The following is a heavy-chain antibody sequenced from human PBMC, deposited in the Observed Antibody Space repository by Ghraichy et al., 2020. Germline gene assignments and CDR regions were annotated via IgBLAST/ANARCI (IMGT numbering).Heavy chain of an antibody. J-gene: IGHJ4*02. CDR1: GGSISTYY. CDR2: ISNSGST. CDR3: AADYGDYDTFDY. D-gene: IGHD4-17*01. Sequence: ESLNISCTVSGGSISTYYWSWIRQPPGKGLEWIGYISNSGSTYYNPSLRSRVTISEDTSKNQFSLRLSSVTDADTAVYYCAADYGDYDTFDYWGQGTLVSVSS. V-gene: IGHV4-59*03.